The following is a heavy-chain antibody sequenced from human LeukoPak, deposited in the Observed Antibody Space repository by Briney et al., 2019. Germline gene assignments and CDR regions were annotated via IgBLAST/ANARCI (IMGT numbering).Heavy chain of an antibody. V-gene: IGHV3-30*03. CDR1: GFTFSSYG. Sequence: GGSLRLSRAASGFTFSSYGMHWVRQAPGKGLEWVAVISYDGSNKYYADSVKGRFTISRDNSKNTLYLQMNSLRAEDMAVYYCAREGYSSSWYAAGFDYWGQGTLATVSS. D-gene: IGHD6-13*01. CDR3: AREGYSSSWYAAGFDY. J-gene: IGHJ4*02. CDR2: ISYDGSNK.